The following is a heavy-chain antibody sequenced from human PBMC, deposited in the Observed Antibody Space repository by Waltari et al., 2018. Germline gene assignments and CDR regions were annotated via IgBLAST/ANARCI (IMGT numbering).Heavy chain of an antibody. CDR3: AKGSRGYTNYFFDS. V-gene: IGHV3-23*01. CDR1: GFSFMGFA. Sequence: EVQLLESAGGLVQPGEALRLSCAASGFSFMGFAMTGVRQAPGAGLECVASISGSGATPFYADSVKGRFTIVRDNSRDTVYLQMNSLRVDDSAVYYCAKGSRGYTNYFFDSWGQGTLVSVSS. D-gene: IGHD3-16*02. J-gene: IGHJ4*02. CDR2: ISGSGATP.